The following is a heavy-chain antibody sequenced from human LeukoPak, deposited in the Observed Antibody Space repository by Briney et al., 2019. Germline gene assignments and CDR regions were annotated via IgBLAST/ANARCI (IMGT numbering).Heavy chain of an antibody. D-gene: IGHD4-17*01. CDR3: ARDENGDYGAFDI. V-gene: IGHV1-18*01. CDR1: GYTFTSYG. J-gene: IGHJ3*02. Sequence: ASVKVSCKASGYTFTSYGISWVRQAPGQGLEWMGWISAYNGNTNYAQKFQGRVTMTRNTSISTAYMELSSLRSEDTAVYYCARDENGDYGAFDIWGQGTMVTVSS. CDR2: ISAYNGNT.